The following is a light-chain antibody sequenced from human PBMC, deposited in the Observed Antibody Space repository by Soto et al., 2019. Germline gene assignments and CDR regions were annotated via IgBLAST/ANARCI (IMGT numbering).Light chain of an antibody. Sequence: QSVLTQPASVSGSPGQSGTISCTGTSSDVGGYDYVSWYQQHPGTAPKLMLYEVNNRPSGVSNRFSGSKSGNTASLIISGLQTEDEADYYCSAYTTTSTLIFGTGTKVTVL. J-gene: IGLJ1*01. CDR2: EVN. CDR1: SSDVGGYDY. CDR3: SAYTTTSTLI. V-gene: IGLV2-14*01.